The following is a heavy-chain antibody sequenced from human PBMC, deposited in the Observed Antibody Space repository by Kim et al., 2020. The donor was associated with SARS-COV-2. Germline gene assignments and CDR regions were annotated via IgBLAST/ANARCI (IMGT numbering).Heavy chain of an antibody. CDR1: GFTFSSYG. Sequence: GGSLRLSCAASGFTFSSYGMHWVRQAPGKGLEWVAVISYDGSNKYYADSVKGRFTISRDNSKNTLYLQMNSLRAEDTAVYYCAKAFLSTRRYYGMDVWGQGTTVTVSS. J-gene: IGHJ6*02. CDR3: AKAFLSTRRYYGMDV. D-gene: IGHD2-21*01. CDR2: ISYDGSNK. V-gene: IGHV3-30*18.